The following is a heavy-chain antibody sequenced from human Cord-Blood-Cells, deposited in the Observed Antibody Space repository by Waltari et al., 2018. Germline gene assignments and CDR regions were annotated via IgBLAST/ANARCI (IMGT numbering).Heavy chain of an antibody. Sequence: QVQLQQWGAGLLKPSETLSLTCAVYGGSFSGYYWSWIRQPPGKGLEWIGEINHSGSPNYNPSLKSRVTISVDTSKNQFSLKLSSVTAADTAVYYCARGVQGFWSGYYFDYFDYWGQGTLVTVSS. D-gene: IGHD3-3*01. CDR1: GGSFSGYY. V-gene: IGHV4-34*01. CDR2: INHSGSP. CDR3: ARGVQGFWSGYYFDYFDY. J-gene: IGHJ4*02.